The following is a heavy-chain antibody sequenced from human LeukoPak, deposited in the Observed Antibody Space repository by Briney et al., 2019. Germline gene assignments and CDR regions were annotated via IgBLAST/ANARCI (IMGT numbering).Heavy chain of an antibody. V-gene: IGHV4-59*01. CDR3: ARDVITNAFDI. CDR2: IYYGGST. D-gene: IGHD3-10*01. CDR1: GGSISSYY. Sequence: PSETLSLTCTVSGGSISSYYWSWIREPPGKGLEWIGYIYYGGSTNYNPSLKSRVTISVDTSKNQFSLKLSSVTAADTAVYYCARDVITNAFDIWGQGTMVTVSS. J-gene: IGHJ3*02.